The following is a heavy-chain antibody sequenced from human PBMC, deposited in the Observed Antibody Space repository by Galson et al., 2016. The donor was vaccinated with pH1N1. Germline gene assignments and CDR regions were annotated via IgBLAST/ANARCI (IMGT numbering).Heavy chain of an antibody. CDR1: GFTFSTYA. J-gene: IGHJ6*02. CDR2: TSYDGSNK. Sequence: SLRLSCAASGFTFSTYAMPWVRQAPGKGLEWVALTSYDGSNKYYADSVKGRFTISRDNSKNTLYLEMNSLRAEDTAVYYCARETPYSSGWGYYYGMDVWGQGTTVTVSS. CDR3: ARETPYSSGWGYYYGMDV. D-gene: IGHD6-19*01. V-gene: IGHV3-30-3*01.